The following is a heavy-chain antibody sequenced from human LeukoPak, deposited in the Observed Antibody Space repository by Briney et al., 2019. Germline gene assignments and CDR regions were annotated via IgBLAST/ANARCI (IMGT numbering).Heavy chain of an antibody. Sequence: SVKVSCKASGGTFSSYAISWVRQAPGQRLEWMGGIIPIFGTANYAQKFQGRVTMTRDTSISTAYMELSRLRSDDTAVYYCARVPRRRRAFDIWGQGTMVTVSS. CDR3: ARVPRRRRAFDI. J-gene: IGHJ3*02. V-gene: IGHV1-69*05. CDR1: GGTFSSYA. CDR2: IIPIFGTA.